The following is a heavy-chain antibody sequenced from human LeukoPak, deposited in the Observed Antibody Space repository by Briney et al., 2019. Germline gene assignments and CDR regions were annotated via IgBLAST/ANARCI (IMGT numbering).Heavy chain of an antibody. CDR3: ARRYCSGGSCYVDP. Sequence: ASVKVSCKASGYTFTGYYMHWVRQAPGQGLEWMGWINPNSGGTNYAQKLQGRVTMTRDTSISTAYMELSRLRSDDTAVYYCARRYCSGGSCYVDPWGQGTLVTVSS. D-gene: IGHD2-15*01. CDR2: INPNSGGT. V-gene: IGHV1-2*02. CDR1: GYTFTGYY. J-gene: IGHJ5*02.